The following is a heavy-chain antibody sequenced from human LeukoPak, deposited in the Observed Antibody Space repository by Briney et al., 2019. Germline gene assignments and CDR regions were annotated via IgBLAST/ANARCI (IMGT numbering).Heavy chain of an antibody. CDR3: ARYLAAANWFDP. CDR1: GGSISSSNW. Sequence: SETLSLTCAVSGGSISSSNWWSWVRHPPGKGLEWIGEIYHSGSTNYNPSLKSRVTISVDKSKNQFSLKLSSVTAADTAVYYCARYLAAANWFDPWGLGTLVTVSS. V-gene: IGHV4-4*02. D-gene: IGHD6-13*01. CDR2: IYHSGST. J-gene: IGHJ5*02.